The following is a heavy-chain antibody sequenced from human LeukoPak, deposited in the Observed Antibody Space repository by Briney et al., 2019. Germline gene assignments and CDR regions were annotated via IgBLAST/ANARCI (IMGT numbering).Heavy chain of an antibody. J-gene: IGHJ4*02. V-gene: IGHV3-30*19. CDR3: ARAVYISVAYFDY. CDR2: ISYDGSNK. D-gene: IGHD6-19*01. CDR1: GFTFSSYG. Sequence: GGSLRLSCAASGFTFSSYGMHWVRQAPGKGLEWVAVISYDGSNKYQADSVKGRFTISRDNSKNTLYLQMNSLRAEDTAVYYCARAVYISVAYFDYWGQGTLVTVSS.